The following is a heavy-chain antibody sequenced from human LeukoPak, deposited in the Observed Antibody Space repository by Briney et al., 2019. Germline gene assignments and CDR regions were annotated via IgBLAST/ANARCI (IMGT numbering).Heavy chain of an antibody. V-gene: IGHV4-39*07. CDR2: MYSSGSS. CDR1: GGSISSSSYL. CDR3: ARGEPLN. Sequence: SETLSLTCTVSGGSISSSSYLWGWIRQPPGKGLEWIASMYSSGSSYYNPSLKSRVTISVDTSKNQFSLKLSSVTAADTAVYYCARGEPLNWGQGTLVTVSS. D-gene: IGHD1-14*01. J-gene: IGHJ4*02.